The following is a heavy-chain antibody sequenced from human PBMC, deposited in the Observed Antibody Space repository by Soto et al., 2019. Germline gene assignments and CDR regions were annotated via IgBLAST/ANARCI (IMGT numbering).Heavy chain of an antibody. CDR1: GYTFTSYG. CDR2: TSAYKGKT. V-gene: IGHV1-18*01. Sequence: QVQLVQSGAEVKKPGASVKVSCKASGYTFTSYGISWVRQAPGQGLEWMGWTSAYKGKTNYAQKLQGRVTMTTDTSTSTAYMELRSLRSDDTAVYYCARRQWLVGGYYYGMDVWGQGTTVTVSS. CDR3: ARRQWLVGGYYYGMDV. J-gene: IGHJ6*02. D-gene: IGHD6-19*01.